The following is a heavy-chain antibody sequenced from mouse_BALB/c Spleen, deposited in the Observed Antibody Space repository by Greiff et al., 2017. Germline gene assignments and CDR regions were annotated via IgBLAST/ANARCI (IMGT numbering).Heavy chain of an antibody. D-gene: IGHD2-10*02. CDR3: AYGLYYAMDY. Sequence: VQLKESGAELVRPGALVKLSCKASGFNIKDYYMHWVKQRPEQGLEWIGWIDPENGNTIYDPKFQGKASITADTSSNTAYLQLSSLTSEDTAVYYCAYGLYYAMDYWGQGTSVTVSS. J-gene: IGHJ4*01. CDR2: IDPENGNT. CDR1: GFNIKDYY. V-gene: IGHV14-1*02.